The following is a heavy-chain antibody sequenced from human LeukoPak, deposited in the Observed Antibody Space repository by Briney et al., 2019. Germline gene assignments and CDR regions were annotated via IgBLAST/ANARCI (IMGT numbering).Heavy chain of an antibody. J-gene: IGHJ4*02. CDR3: ARDDSSGYYHY. CDR2: INYSGST. D-gene: IGHD3-22*01. V-gene: IGHV4-31*03. CDR1: GGSISSGGHY. Sequence: PSETLSLTCTVSGGSISSGGHYWSWIRQHPGKGLEWIGYINYSGSTYYNPSLKSRVTISVDTSQNQFSLKLSSVTAADTAVYYCARDDSSGYYHYWGQGTLVTVSS.